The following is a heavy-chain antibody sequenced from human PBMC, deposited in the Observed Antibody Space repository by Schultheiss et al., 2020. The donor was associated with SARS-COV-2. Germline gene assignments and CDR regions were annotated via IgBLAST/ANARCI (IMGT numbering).Heavy chain of an antibody. CDR1: GGSISSGGYY. CDR3: ARYPGLYYYYYGMDV. Sequence: SQTLSHTCTVSGGSISSGGYYWSWIRQHPGKGLEWIGYIYYSGSTYYNPSLKSRVTISVDTSKNQFSLKLSSVTAADTAVYYCARYPGLYYYYYGMDVWGQGTTVTVSS. J-gene: IGHJ6*02. V-gene: IGHV4-31*03. CDR2: IYYSGST. D-gene: IGHD3-10*01.